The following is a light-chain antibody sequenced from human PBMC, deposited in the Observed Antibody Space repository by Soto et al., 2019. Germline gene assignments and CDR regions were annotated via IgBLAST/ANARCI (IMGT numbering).Light chain of an antibody. CDR1: QTISSW. Sequence: IQMTLSPSSLSGSVGDRVTITCRASQTISSWLAWYQQKPGKAPKLLIYAASTLQSGVPSRFSGSGSGTDFTLTISSLQPEDFTTYYCQQSYRTPITFGQGTRLEIK. CDR3: QQSYRTPIT. V-gene: IGKV1-39*01. J-gene: IGKJ5*01. CDR2: AAS.